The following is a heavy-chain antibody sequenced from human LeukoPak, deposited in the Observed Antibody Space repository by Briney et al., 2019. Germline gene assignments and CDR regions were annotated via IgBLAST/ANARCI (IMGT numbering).Heavy chain of an antibody. J-gene: IGHJ4*02. Sequence: ASVKVSCKASGYTFTSYGISWVRQAPGQGLEWMGWISVYNGNTNYAQKVQGRVTMTTDTSTSTAYMELRSLRSDDTAVYYCVRVRVAGIFPDYWGQGTLVTVSS. CDR2: ISVYNGNT. D-gene: IGHD6-19*01. CDR1: GYTFTSYG. CDR3: VRVRVAGIFPDY. V-gene: IGHV1-18*01.